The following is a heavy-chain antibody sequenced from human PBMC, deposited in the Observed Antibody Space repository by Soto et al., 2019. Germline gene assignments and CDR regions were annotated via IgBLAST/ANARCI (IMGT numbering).Heavy chain of an antibody. J-gene: IGHJ4*02. CDR1: GFTFSSFW. V-gene: IGHV3-74*01. Sequence: GGSLRLSCAASGFTFSSFWMHWVRQVPGKGLVWVSRISTDGTSTTYADSVKGRFTISRDNAKNTLYLEMNRLRAEDTALYYCVRDRDRRGLGFLDCWGQGTLVTVSS. D-gene: IGHD1-26*01. CDR3: VRDRDRRGLGFLDC. CDR2: ISTDGTST.